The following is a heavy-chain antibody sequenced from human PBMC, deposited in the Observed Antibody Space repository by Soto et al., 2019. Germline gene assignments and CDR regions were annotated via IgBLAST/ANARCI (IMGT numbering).Heavy chain of an antibody. Sequence: PGESLKISCKGSGYTFTSYWIGWVRQMPGKGLEWMGIIYPGDSDTRYSPSFQGQVTISADKSISTAYLQWSSLKASDTAMYYCARVIQPIHSYGYFVQYYYYGMDVWGQGTTVTVSS. D-gene: IGHD5-18*01. CDR1: GYTFTSYW. CDR3: ARVIQPIHSYGYFVQYYYYGMDV. J-gene: IGHJ6*02. CDR2: IYPGDSDT. V-gene: IGHV5-51*01.